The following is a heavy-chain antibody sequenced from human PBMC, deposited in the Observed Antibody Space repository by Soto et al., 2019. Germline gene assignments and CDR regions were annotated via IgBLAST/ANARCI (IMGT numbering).Heavy chain of an antibody. CDR1: GGTFSSYA. V-gene: IGHV1-69*13. J-gene: IGHJ6*02. CDR2: IIPIFGTA. Sequence: SVKVSCKXSGGTFSSYAISWVRQAPGQGLEWMGGIIPIFGTANYAQKFQGRVTITADESTSTAYMELSSLRSEDTAVYYCARSVSFRYQLLKRGMDVWGQGTTVTVSS. CDR3: ARSVSFRYQLLKRGMDV. D-gene: IGHD2-2*01.